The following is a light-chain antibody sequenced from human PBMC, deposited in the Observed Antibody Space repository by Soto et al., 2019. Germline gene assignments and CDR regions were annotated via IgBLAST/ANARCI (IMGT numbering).Light chain of an antibody. V-gene: IGKV1-9*01. CDR3: QQLNCYPLT. CDR1: QGISSY. Sequence: ELSQYPSTLSAFVGDRLTLTCRASQGISSYVAWYQQKPGKATKLLNYAASTVQSGVPSRCGGSGAGTEFTLTISILQPEDVATYYCQQLNCYPLTFGGGTNVDI. CDR2: AAS. J-gene: IGKJ4*01.